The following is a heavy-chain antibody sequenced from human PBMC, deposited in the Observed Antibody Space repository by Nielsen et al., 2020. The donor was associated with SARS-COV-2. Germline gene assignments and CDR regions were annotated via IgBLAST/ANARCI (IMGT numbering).Heavy chain of an antibody. CDR3: AKKKRRDCSGGSCYSDYFDY. CDR1: GFTFSSYG. CDR2: ISGSGGST. D-gene: IGHD2-15*01. Sequence: GESLKISCAASGFTFSSYGMHWVRQAPGRGLEWVSAISGSGGSTYYADSVKGRFTISRDNSKNTLYLQMNSLRAEDTAVYYCAKKKRRDCSGGSCYSDYFDYWGQGTLVTVSS. J-gene: IGHJ4*02. V-gene: IGHV3-23*01.